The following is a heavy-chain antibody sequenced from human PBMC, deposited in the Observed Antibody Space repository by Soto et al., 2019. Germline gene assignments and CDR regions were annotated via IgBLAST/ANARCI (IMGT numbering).Heavy chain of an antibody. V-gene: IGHV1-69*13. CDR3: AREMTTVTRSVAFDI. Sequence: VASVKVSCKASGGTFSSYAISWVRQAPGQGLEWMGGIIPIFGTANYAQKFQGRVTITADESTSTAYMELSSLRSEDTAVYYCAREMTTVTRSVAFDIWGQGTMVTVSS. J-gene: IGHJ3*02. D-gene: IGHD4-17*01. CDR2: IIPIFGTA. CDR1: GGTFSSYA.